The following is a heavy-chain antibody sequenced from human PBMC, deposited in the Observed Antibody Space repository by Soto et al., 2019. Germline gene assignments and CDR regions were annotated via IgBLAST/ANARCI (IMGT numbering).Heavy chain of an antibody. D-gene: IGHD6-13*01. V-gene: IGHV3-23*01. CDR3: AKDPQQLIVYFDF. J-gene: IGHJ4*02. Sequence: PGGSLGLSCAASEFSLSNYAMSWVRQAPGKRPEWVSSISDNGGTTYYADSVKGRFTISRDNSKNTLYLQMNSLRAEDTAVYYCAKDPQQLIVYFDFWGQGTQVTVSS. CDR1: EFSLSNYA. CDR2: ISDNGGTT.